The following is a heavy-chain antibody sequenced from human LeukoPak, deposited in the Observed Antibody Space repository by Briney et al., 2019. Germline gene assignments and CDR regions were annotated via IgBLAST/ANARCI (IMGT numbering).Heavy chain of an antibody. CDR2: INHSGST. J-gene: IGHJ4*02. CDR3: ARIGYCSGGSCYLHDS. V-gene: IGHV4-34*01. D-gene: IGHD2-15*01. Sequence: SETLSLTCAVYGGSFSGYYWSWIRQPPGKGLEWIGEINHSGSTNYNPSLKSRVTISVDTSKNQFSLKLSSVTAADTAVYYCARIGYCSGGSCYLHDSWGQGTLVTVSS. CDR1: GGSFSGYY.